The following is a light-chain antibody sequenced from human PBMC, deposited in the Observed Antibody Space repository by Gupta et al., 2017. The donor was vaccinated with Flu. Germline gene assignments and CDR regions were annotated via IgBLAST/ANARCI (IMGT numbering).Light chain of an antibody. CDR1: QSLLYSNGYNY. V-gene: IGKV2-28*01. J-gene: IGKJ2*01. CDR3: MQALQTPYT. CDR2: LGS. Sequence: DIVMTQSPLSLPVTPGEPASISCRSSQSLLYSNGYNYLDWYLQKPGQSPQLLIYLGSNRASGAPDRFSGSGSGTDFTLKINRVEAEDVGVYYCMQALQTPYTFGQGTKLEIK.